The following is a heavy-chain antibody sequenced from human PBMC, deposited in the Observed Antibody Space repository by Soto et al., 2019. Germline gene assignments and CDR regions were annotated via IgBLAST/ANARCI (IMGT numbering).Heavy chain of an antibody. V-gene: IGHV4-34*01. D-gene: IGHD5-18*01. CDR2: VHPSGST. Sequence: ETLSLTCAVFSASLGDHYWAGMRQSPDKGLEWIGEVHPSGSTDYNPSLKSRLTLSLDTSKNQSSLKVASVTAADTAVYFCARGKPSGYRFGPRNFFYYGLDVWGPGTTVTVSS. J-gene: IGHJ6*02. CDR3: ARGKPSGYRFGPRNFFYYGLDV. CDR1: SASLGDHY.